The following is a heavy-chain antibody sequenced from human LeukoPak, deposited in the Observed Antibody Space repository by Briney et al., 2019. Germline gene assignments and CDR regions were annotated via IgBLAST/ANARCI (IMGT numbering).Heavy chain of an antibody. Sequence: SEPLSLTCAVQGGSFSGYYWSWIRQPPGKRLEWIGPIKHSGSTQYSPALKSRVTISVDASKIQFSLKLSSVTAADTAVYFCARGAGGAVAGSYFDYWGQGTLVTVSS. D-gene: IGHD6-19*01. J-gene: IGHJ4*02. CDR3: ARGAGGAVAGSYFDY. CDR2: IKHSGST. CDR1: GGSFSGYY. V-gene: IGHV4-34*01.